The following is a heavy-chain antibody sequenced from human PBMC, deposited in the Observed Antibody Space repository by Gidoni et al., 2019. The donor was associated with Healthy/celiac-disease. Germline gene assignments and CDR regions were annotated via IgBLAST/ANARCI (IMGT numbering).Heavy chain of an antibody. Sequence: EVQLVQSGAEVKKPGESLRLSCKGSGYSFTSYWISWVRQMPGKGLEWMGRIDPSYSYTTYSPSFQGHVTISADKSISTAYLQWSSLKASDTAMYYCARHRIMITFGGVIGEEDYWGQGTLVTVSS. CDR3: ARHRIMITFGGVIGEEDY. CDR1: GYSFTSYW. J-gene: IGHJ4*02. V-gene: IGHV5-10-1*03. CDR2: IDPSYSYT. D-gene: IGHD3-16*02.